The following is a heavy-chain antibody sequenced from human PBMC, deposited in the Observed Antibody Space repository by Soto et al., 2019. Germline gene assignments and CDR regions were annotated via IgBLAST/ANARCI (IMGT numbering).Heavy chain of an antibody. D-gene: IGHD2-15*01. CDR3: ASLGYCSGGSCYRNWFDP. CDR1: GGSISSSSW. V-gene: IGHV4-4*02. Sequence: SETLSLTCAVSGGSISSSSWWSWVRQPPGKGLEWIGEINHSGSTNYNPSLKSRVTISVDKSKNQFSLKLSSVTAADTAVYYCASLGYCSGGSCYRNWFDPWGQGTLVTVSS. J-gene: IGHJ5*02. CDR2: INHSGST.